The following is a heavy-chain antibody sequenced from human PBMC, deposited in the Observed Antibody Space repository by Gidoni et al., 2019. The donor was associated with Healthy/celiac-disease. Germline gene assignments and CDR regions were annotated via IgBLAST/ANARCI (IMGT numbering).Heavy chain of an antibody. CDR2: IYTSGST. J-gene: IGHJ6*02. Sequence: QVQLQESGPGLVKPSETLSLTCTVSGGSISSYYWSWIRQPAGKGLEWIGRIYTSGSTNYNPSLKSRVTMSVDTSKNQFSLKLSSVTAADTAVYYCAREGLDYGSGSYYAQGGYYYYYYGMDVWGQGTTVTVSS. CDR3: AREGLDYGSGSYYAQGGYYYYYYGMDV. CDR1: GGSISSYY. D-gene: IGHD3-10*01. V-gene: IGHV4-4*07.